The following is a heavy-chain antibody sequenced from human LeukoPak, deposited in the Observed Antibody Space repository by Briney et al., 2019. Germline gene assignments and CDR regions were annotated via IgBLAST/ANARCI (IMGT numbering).Heavy chain of an antibody. Sequence: GGSLRLSCAASGFTFSSYWMSWVRQAPGKGLEWVANIKQDGSEEYYVDSVKGRFTISRDNAKNSLYLQMNSLRAEDTAVYYCARDRKDFWSGYYTGTSWGFDYWGQGTLVTVSS. CDR1: GFTFSSYW. V-gene: IGHV3-7*01. CDR3: ARDRKDFWSGYYTGTSWGFDY. J-gene: IGHJ4*02. CDR2: IKQDGSEE. D-gene: IGHD3-3*01.